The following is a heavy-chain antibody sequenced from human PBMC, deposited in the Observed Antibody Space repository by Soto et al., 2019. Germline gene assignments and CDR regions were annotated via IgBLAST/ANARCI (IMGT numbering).Heavy chain of an antibody. Sequence: GGSLRLSXAASGFIFRNYAIHWVRQAPGKGLEWVAVISRDGSHKYYLDSVKGRFTISRDNSKDTVNLLMNSLRDDDSAMYYCARSRNSAVADSFDFWGQGTLVTVSS. D-gene: IGHD1-26*01. CDR2: ISRDGSHK. V-gene: IGHV3-30*04. CDR1: GFIFRNYA. J-gene: IGHJ4*02. CDR3: ARSRNSAVADSFDF.